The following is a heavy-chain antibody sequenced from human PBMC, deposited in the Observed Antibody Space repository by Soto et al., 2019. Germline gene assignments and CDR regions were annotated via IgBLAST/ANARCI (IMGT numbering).Heavy chain of an antibody. D-gene: IGHD2-15*01. CDR1: AFTFSSYS. CDR2: VTSSSSTI. V-gene: IGHV3-48*01. CDR3: ARDSWYCSGGSCPVWFDY. J-gene: IGHJ4*02. Sequence: EVQLVESGGGLVQPGGSLRLSCAASAFTFSSYSMNWVRQAPGKGLEWVSYVTSSSSTIYYADSVKGRFNISRDNAKTSLYLKMNSLRAEDTAVYYCARDSWYCSGGSCPVWFDYWGQGTLVTVSS.